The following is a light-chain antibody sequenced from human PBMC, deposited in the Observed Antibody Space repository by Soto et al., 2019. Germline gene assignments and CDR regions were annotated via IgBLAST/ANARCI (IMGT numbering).Light chain of an antibody. J-gene: IGKJ2*01. Sequence: DTQMTQSPSAMSASVGDRVTITCRASRDITNYVAWFQQKPGQVPKRLIYAASSQQRGVPSRFSGSGSGTEFTLTISSLQPEDFATYYCLQHNTYPHTFGQGTKLEIK. CDR1: RDITNY. V-gene: IGKV1-17*03. CDR2: AAS. CDR3: LQHNTYPHT.